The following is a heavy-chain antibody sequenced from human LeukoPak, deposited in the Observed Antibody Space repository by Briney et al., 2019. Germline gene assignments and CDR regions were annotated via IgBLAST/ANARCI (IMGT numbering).Heavy chain of an antibody. CDR1: GSTFSSFF. D-gene: IGHD4-17*01. V-gene: IGHV3-23*01. CDR2: VTGNTATT. J-gene: IGHJ6*02. Sequence: QPGGSLRLSCAASGSTFSSFFMTWVRQAPGKGLEWVSGVTGNTATTSYADSVKGRFTISRDNSKNTLYLQMNSLRAEDTAVYYCARDSTVTIQYYYYGMDVWGQGTTVTVSS. CDR3: ARDSTVTIQYYYYGMDV.